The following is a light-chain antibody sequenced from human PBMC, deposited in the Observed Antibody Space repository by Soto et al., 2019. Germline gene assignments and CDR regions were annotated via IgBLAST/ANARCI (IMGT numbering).Light chain of an antibody. CDR1: QTISND. J-gene: IGKJ2*01. CDR2: GAS. V-gene: IGKV3-15*01. CDR3: QQYNNWPPYT. Sequence: EVVMTQSPATVSVSPGEGVTLSCRASQTISNDLAWYQQKPGQAPRLLIYGASTRATGVPARFSGSGSGTEFTLTISSLQSEDFAVYYCQQYNNWPPYTFGQGTKLEIK.